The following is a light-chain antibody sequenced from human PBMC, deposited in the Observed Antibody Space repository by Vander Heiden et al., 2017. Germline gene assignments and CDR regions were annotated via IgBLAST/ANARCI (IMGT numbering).Light chain of an antibody. V-gene: IGLV3-21*02. CDR1: NIGSKS. Sequence: SYVLTQPPSVSVASGQTARITCGGSNIGSKSVNWYRQKPGQAPVLVVYDDSDRPSGIPERFSGSNSGNTATLTISRVEAGDEADYYCQVWDRSSDHRVFGGGTKLTVL. J-gene: IGLJ3*02. CDR3: QVWDRSSDHRV. CDR2: DDS.